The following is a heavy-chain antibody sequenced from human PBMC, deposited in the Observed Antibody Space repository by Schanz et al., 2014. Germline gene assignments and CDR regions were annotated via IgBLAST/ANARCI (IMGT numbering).Heavy chain of an antibody. CDR2: IGNGGVTI. CDR3: ARIGGSVFDY. Sequence: GGSLRLSCTASGFPFSDYFMAWIRQPPGRGLEWVSYIGNGGVTIYYADSVKGRFTISRDNSKNSLYLQMNSLRAEDTAVYYCARIGGSVFDYWAQGTLVTVSS. D-gene: IGHD3-10*01. V-gene: IGHV3-11*01. CDR1: GFPFSDYF. J-gene: IGHJ4*02.